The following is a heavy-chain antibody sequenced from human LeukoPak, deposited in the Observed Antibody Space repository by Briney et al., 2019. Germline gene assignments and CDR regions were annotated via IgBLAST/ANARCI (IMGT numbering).Heavy chain of an antibody. CDR3: ATGEGYHFDY. CDR1: GFTFSNYW. CDR2: IKTDGSLT. V-gene: IGHV3-74*01. J-gene: IGHJ4*02. Sequence: PGGSLRLSCAASGFTFSNYWMNWVRQVPGKGPLWVSYIKTDGSLTNYADSVKGRFTISRDNAKNMVYLQMNSLRAEDTAVYYCATGEGYHFDYWGRGALVTVSS. D-gene: IGHD3-16*01.